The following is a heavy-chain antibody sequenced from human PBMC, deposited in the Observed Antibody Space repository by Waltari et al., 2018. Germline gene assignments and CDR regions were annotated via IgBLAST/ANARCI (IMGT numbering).Heavy chain of an antibody. CDR1: GFTFSSYW. D-gene: IGHD3-3*01. CDR2: IKQDGSEK. J-gene: IGHJ4*02. V-gene: IGHV3-7*01. Sequence: EVQLVESGGGLVQPGGSLRLSCAASGFTFSSYWMSWVRQAPGKGREWVANIKQDGSEKYYVDSVKGRFTISRDNAKNSLYLQMNSLRAEDTAVYYCARDRRYYDFWSGYYTAYYFDYWGQGTLVTVSS. CDR3: ARDRRYYDFWSGYYTAYYFDY.